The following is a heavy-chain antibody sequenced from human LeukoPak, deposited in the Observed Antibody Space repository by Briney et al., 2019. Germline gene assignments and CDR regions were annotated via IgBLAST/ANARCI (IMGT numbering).Heavy chain of an antibody. V-gene: IGHV3-7*01. Sequence: GGSLRLSCAASGFTFSSYWMSWVRQAPGKGLEWVANIKQDGSEKYNVDSVKGRFTISRDNAKNSLYLQMNSLRAEDTAVYYCARDSSGWYYYFDYWGQGTLVTVSS. CDR1: GFTFSSYW. D-gene: IGHD6-19*01. CDR2: IKQDGSEK. J-gene: IGHJ4*02. CDR3: ARDSSGWYYYFDY.